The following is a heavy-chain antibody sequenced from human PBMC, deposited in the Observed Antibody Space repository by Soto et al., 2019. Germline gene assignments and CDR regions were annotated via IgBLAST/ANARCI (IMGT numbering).Heavy chain of an antibody. CDR1: GFTVSSNH. J-gene: IGHJ4*02. D-gene: IGHD4-4*01. CDR2: IYSGGST. CDR3: AKVRNSNPGDFDY. Sequence: GGSLRLSCAASGFTVSSNHMSWVRQAPGKGLEWVSVIYSGGSTYYADSVKGRFTVSRDNSKNTLDLQMDSLNSDDTAVYYCAKVRNSNPGDFDYWGPGTLVTVSS. V-gene: IGHV3-66*02.